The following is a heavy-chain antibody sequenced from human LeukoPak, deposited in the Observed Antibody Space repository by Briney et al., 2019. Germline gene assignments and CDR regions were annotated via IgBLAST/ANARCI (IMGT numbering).Heavy chain of an antibody. CDR2: IYHSGST. D-gene: IGHD6-19*01. Sequence: TSETLSLTCTVSGYSISSGYYWGWIRQPPGTGLEWIGSIYHSGSTYYNPSLKSRVTISVDTSKNQFSLKLSSVTAADTAVYYCARIQWLVPHYWGQGTLVTVSS. J-gene: IGHJ4*02. CDR1: GYSISSGYY. CDR3: ARIQWLVPHY. V-gene: IGHV4-38-2*02.